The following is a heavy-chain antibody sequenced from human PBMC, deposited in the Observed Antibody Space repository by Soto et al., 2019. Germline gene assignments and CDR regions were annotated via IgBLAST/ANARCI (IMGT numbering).Heavy chain of an antibody. CDR2: ISYDGSNK. CDR1: GFTFSSYA. V-gene: IGHV3-30-3*01. Sequence: QVQLVESGGGVVQPGRSLRLSCAASGFTFSSYAMHWVRQAPGKGLEWVAVISYDGSNKYYADSVKGRFTISRDNSKNTLYRQMNSLCAEDTAVYYCARDLEPYCIRTSCYGGGYYYGMDVWGQGTTVTVSS. D-gene: IGHD2-2*01. CDR3: ARDLEPYCIRTSCYGGGYYYGMDV. J-gene: IGHJ6*02.